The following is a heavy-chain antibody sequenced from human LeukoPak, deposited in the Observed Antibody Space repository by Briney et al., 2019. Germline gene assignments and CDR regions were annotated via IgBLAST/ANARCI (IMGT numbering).Heavy chain of an antibody. CDR3: AKDFFGVVADAFDI. CDR2: ISGSGGTT. CDR1: GFTFSSYA. Sequence: GGSLRLSCAASGFTFSSYAMTWVRQAPGKGLEWVSSISGSGGTTYYADSVKGRFTISRDNSKNTLYLQMNSLRDEDTAVYSCAKDFFGVVADAFDIWGQGTMVTVPS. V-gene: IGHV3-23*01. D-gene: IGHD3-3*01. J-gene: IGHJ3*02.